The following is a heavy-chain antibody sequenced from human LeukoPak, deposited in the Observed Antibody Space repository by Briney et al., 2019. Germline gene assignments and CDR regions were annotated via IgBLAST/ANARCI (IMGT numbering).Heavy chain of an antibody. CDR1: GFTFSSYG. J-gene: IGHJ4*02. CDR2: ISYDGSNK. D-gene: IGHD6-13*01. CDR3: AREVAAAGTDY. Sequence: GGSLRLSCAASGFTFSSYGMHWVRQAPAKGLEWVAIISYDGSNKYYADSVKGRFTISRDNSKNTLYLQMNSLRAEDTAVYYCAREVAAAGTDYWGQGTLVTVSS. V-gene: IGHV3-30*03.